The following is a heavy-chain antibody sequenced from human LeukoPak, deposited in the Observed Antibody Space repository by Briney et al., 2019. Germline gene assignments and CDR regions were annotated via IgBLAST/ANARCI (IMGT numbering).Heavy chain of an antibody. CDR2: ISYDGSNK. Sequence: PGRSLRLSCAASGVTFSSYAKYSVRQAPGKGLEWVAVISYDGSNKYYADSVKGRFTISRDNSKNTLYLQMNSLRAEDTAVYYYARSYSSGWYDFDYWGQGTLVTVSS. CDR1: GVTFSSYA. J-gene: IGHJ4*02. V-gene: IGHV3-30*04. D-gene: IGHD6-19*01. CDR3: ARSYSSGWYDFDY.